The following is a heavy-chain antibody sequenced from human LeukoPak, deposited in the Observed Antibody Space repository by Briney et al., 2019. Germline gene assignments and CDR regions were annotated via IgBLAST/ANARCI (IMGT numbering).Heavy chain of an antibody. D-gene: IGHD3-22*01. Sequence: GGSLILSCAASGFTFSSFAMSWVRQAPGKGLEWVAVMSYDGRIEYYADSVKGRFTISRDNSRNTLYLQMNSLSAEDTAVYYCAMCSTSSGHSVRWFDPWGQGTLVTVSS. CDR2: MSYDGRIE. CDR3: AMCSTSSGHSVRWFDP. V-gene: IGHV3-30*04. J-gene: IGHJ5*02. CDR1: GFTFSSFA.